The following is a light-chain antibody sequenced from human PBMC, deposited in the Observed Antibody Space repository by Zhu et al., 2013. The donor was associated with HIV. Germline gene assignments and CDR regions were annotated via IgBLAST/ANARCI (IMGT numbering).Light chain of an antibody. CDR2: AAS. CDR1: QSIGDW. V-gene: IGKV1-5*01. Sequence: IQMTQSPSTLSASVGDRVTITCRASQSIGDWVAWYQQRPGKAPNVLIYAASSLISGVPSRFSGSGSETEFTLTVSNLQAENFATYYCQQFHRYPWTFGQGTKVE. CDR3: QQFHRYPWT. J-gene: IGKJ1*01.